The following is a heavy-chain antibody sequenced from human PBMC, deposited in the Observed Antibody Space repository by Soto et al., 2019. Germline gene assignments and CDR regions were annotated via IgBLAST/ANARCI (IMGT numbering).Heavy chain of an antibody. J-gene: IGHJ6*02. CDR2: ISGSGGST. D-gene: IGHD2-2*02. CDR1: GFTFSSYA. CDR3: AKVWGYCSSTSCYSTSYYYGMDV. V-gene: IGHV3-23*01. Sequence: RGVLRLSCAASGFTFSSYAMSWVRQAPGKGLEWVSAISGSGGSTYYADSVKGRFTISRDNSKNTLYLQMNSLRAEDTAVYYCAKVWGYCSSTSCYSTSYYYGMDVWGQGTTVTVSS.